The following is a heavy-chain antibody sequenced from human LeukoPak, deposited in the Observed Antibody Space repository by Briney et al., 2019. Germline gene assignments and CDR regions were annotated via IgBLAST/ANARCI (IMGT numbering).Heavy chain of an antibody. CDR2: IKQDGSEK. D-gene: IGHD2-15*01. CDR1: GFTFSSYW. Sequence: GGSLRLSCAASGFTFSSYWMTWVRQAPGKGLEWVANIKQDGSEKYYVDSVKGRFTISKDIAKNSLCLQMNSLRAEDTAVYYCARDRWRELPQGRWFDPWGQGTLVTVSS. V-gene: IGHV3-7*01. CDR3: ARDRWRELPQGRWFDP. J-gene: IGHJ5*02.